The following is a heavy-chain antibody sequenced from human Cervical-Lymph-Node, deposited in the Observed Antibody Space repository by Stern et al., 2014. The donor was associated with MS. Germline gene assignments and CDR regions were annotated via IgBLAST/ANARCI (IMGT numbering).Heavy chain of an antibody. CDR2: IYSGGNT. CDR3: ATRNIGTRGY. V-gene: IGHV3-66*02. J-gene: IGHJ4*02. CDR1: GFTVSNNY. Sequence: EVQLVESGGGLVPPGGSLRLSCAASGFTVSNNYMTWVRQGPGMGLEWVSLIYSGGNTYYADSVKGRFTISRDNSKNTLYLQMNSLRPEDTAVYYCATRNIGTRGYWGQGALVTVSS. D-gene: IGHD6-6*01.